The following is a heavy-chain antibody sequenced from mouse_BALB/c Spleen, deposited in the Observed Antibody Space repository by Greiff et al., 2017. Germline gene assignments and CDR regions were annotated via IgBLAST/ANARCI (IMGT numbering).Heavy chain of an antibody. CDR2: IDPYYGGT. J-gene: IGHJ3*01. V-gene: IGHV1-39*01. CDR1: GYSFTGYN. Sequence: EVKLMESGPELEKPGASVKISCKASGYSFTGYNMNWVKQSNGKSLEWIGNIDPYYGGTSYNQKFKGKATLTVDKSSSTAYMQLKSLTSEDSAVYYCARSRGPDDYDSLAYWGQGTLVTVSA. D-gene: IGHD2-4*01. CDR3: ARSRGPDDYDSLAY.